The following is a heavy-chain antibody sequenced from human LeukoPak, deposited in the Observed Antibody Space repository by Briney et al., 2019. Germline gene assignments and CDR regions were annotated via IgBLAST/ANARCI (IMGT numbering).Heavy chain of an antibody. J-gene: IGHJ6*03. V-gene: IGHV3-11*04. CDR1: GFTFSDYY. D-gene: IGHD1-20*01. CDR3: ARIITGTTGHYYYYYMDV. CDR2: ISSSGSTI. Sequence: PGGSLRLSCAASGFTFSDYYMSWIRQAPGKGLEGVSYISSSGSTIYYADSVKGRFTISRDNAKHSLYLQMNSLRAEDTAVYYCARIITGTTGHYYYYYMDVWGKGTTVTVSS.